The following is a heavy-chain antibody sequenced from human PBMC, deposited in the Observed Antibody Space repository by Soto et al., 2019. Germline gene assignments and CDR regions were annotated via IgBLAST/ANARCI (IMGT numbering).Heavy chain of an antibody. Sequence: ASVKVSCKASGYTFTSYGISWVRQAPGQGLERLGLISTYTGNTNYAQKLQSRVTMTTDTSTSTAYMDLRILISDGTPAYYDDTAVYYCARDLGLINGYYYGMDLWGQGTTVTVSS. CDR3: DTAVYYCARDLGLINGYYYGMDL. CDR1: GYTFTSYG. J-gene: IGHJ6*02. D-gene: IGHD3-10*01. CDR2: ISTYTGNT. V-gene: IGHV1-18*04.